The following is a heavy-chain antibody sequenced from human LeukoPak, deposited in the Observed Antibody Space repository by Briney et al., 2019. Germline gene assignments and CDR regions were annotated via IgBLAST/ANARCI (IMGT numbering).Heavy chain of an antibody. CDR2: SYESGST. J-gene: IGHJ6*02. D-gene: IGHD6-13*01. Sequence: SETLSLTCTVSGGSISSGGYYWGWIRQDPGKGLEWTGYSYESGSTYYNPSLKSRVTISVDTSKNQFSLKLSSVTAADTAVYYCARGAAAGENYYYYGMDVWGQGTTVTVSS. CDR1: GGSISSGGYY. CDR3: ARGAAAGENYYYYGMDV. V-gene: IGHV4-39*01.